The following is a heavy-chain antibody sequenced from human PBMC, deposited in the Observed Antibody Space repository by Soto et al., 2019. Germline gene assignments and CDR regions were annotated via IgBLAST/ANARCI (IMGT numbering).Heavy chain of an antibody. D-gene: IGHD3-3*01. CDR2: ISSSSSTI. CDR1: GFTFSSYS. Sequence: EVQLVESGGGLVQPGGSLRLSCAASGFTFSSYSMNWVRQAPGKGLEWVSYISSSSSTIYYADSVKGRFTISRDNAKNSLYLQMNSLRAEGTAVYYCARDGGPGYYDFWSGDYDYNWFDPWGQGTLVTVSS. J-gene: IGHJ5*02. CDR3: ARDGGPGYYDFWSGDYDYNWFDP. V-gene: IGHV3-48*01.